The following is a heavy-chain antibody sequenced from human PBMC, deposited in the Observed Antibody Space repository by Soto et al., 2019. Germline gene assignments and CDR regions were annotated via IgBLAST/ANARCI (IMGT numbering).Heavy chain of an antibody. J-gene: IGHJ3*02. CDR1: GYTFTSYG. CDR2: ISAYNGNT. V-gene: IGHV1-18*01. D-gene: IGHD6-6*01. CDR3: ARAARPVDAFDI. Sequence: RASVKVSCKASGYTFTSYGISWVRQAPGQGLEWMGWISAYNGNTNYAQKLQGRVTMTTDTSTGTAYMELRSLRSDDTAVYYCARAARPVDAFDIWGQGTMVTVSS.